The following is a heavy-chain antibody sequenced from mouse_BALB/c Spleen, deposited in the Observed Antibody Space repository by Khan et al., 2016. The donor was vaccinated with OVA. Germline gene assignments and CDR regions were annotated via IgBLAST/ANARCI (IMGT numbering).Heavy chain of an antibody. CDR1: GFTFSTYG. CDR2: ISSGGSYT. J-gene: IGHJ3*01. Sequence: EVELVESGGDLVKPGGSLKLSCAASGFTFSTYGMSWVRQSPDKRLEWVATISSGGSYTYYPDNVKGRFTISRDNATKTLYLQMSSLKSEDTAMYYGARLAYYYNSEGFAYWGQGTLVTVSA. V-gene: IGHV5-6*01. CDR3: ARLAYYYNSEGFAY. D-gene: IGHD1-1*01.